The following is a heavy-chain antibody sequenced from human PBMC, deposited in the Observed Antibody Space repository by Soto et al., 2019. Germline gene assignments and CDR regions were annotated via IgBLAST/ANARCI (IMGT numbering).Heavy chain of an antibody. J-gene: IGHJ5*02. Sequence: SVKDSCKASGYTFTSYGISWGRQAPVQGLEWMGWISAYNGNTNYAQKLQGRVTMTTDTSTSTAYMELRSLRSDDTAVYYCARDTAAALNWFDPWGQGTLVTVSS. CDR1: GYTFTSYG. CDR3: ARDTAAALNWFDP. CDR2: ISAYNGNT. D-gene: IGHD6-13*01. V-gene: IGHV1-18*01.